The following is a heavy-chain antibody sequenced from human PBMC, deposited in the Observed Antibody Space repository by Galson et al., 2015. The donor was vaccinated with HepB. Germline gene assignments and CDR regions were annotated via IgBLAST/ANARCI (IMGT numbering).Heavy chain of an antibody. J-gene: IGHJ4*02. D-gene: IGHD4-17*01. CDR3: AREVDGDYHHNSEASRPTRREGEHFDY. Sequence: SLRLSCAASGFTFSSYAMHWVRQAPGKGLEWVAVISYDGSNKYYADSVKGRFTISRDNSKNTLYLQMNSLRAEDTAVYYCAREVDGDYHHNSEASRPTRREGEHFDYWGQGTLVTVSS. V-gene: IGHV3-30*04. CDR2: ISYDGSNK. CDR1: GFTFSSYA.